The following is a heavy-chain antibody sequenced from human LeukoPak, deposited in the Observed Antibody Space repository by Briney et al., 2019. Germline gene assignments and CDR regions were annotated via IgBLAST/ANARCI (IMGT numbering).Heavy chain of an antibody. CDR2: ISYDGSNK. V-gene: IGHV3-30*18. CDR3: AKDAGIAVAGMSLGMDV. Sequence: GGSLRLSCAASGFTFSSYGMHWVRQAPGEGLEWVAVISYDGSNKYYADSVKGRFTISRDNSKNTLYLQMNSLRAEDTAVYYCAKDAGIAVAGMSLGMDVWGKGTTVTVSS. CDR1: GFTFSSYG. D-gene: IGHD6-19*01. J-gene: IGHJ6*04.